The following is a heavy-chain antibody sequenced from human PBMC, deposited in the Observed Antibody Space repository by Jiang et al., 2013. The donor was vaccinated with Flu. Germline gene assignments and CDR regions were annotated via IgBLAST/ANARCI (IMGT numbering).Heavy chain of an antibody. CDR2: IISISGTT. CDR3: ANGFSGSHRY. V-gene: IGHV1-69*06. J-gene: IGHJ4*02. CDR1: GGTLNRYA. Sequence: VQLVESGAEVRKSGSSVKVSCKTFGGTLNRYAISWVRQAPGQGLEWVGGIISISGTTNYAQKFQGRVTITADRSTGTAYMELNSLRSDDTAVYYCANGFSGSHRYWGQGSLVTVSS. D-gene: IGHD5-12*01.